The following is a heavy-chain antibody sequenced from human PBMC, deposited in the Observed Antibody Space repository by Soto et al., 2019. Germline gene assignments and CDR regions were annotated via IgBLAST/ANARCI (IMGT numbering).Heavy chain of an antibody. J-gene: IGHJ4*02. Sequence: VHLLESGGALVQPGGSLRLSCVASGFTFRSYHMSWVRQAPGKGLEWVSGISDSGARTDYADSVKGRFTVSRDNSKNTLYLLMNALRSEDTAIYFCAKRELDDNWGQGTLVTVSS. V-gene: IGHV3-23*01. CDR3: AKRELDDN. D-gene: IGHD1-26*01. CDR2: ISDSGART. CDR1: GFTFRSYH.